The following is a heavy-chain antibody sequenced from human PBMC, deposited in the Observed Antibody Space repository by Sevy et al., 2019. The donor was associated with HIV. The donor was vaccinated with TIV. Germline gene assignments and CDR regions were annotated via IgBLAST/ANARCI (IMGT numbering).Heavy chain of an antibody. CDR2: ISYDGSNK. CDR3: ARGHCSGGSCYSGQFDY. CDR1: VFTFSSYA. D-gene: IGHD2-15*01. J-gene: IGHJ4*02. V-gene: IGHV3-30-3*01. Sequence: GGSLRLSCAASVFTFSSYAMHWVRQAPGKGLEWVAVISYDGSNKYYADSVKGRFTISRDNSKNTLYLQMNSLRAEDTAVYYCARGHCSGGSCYSGQFDYWGQGTLVTVSS.